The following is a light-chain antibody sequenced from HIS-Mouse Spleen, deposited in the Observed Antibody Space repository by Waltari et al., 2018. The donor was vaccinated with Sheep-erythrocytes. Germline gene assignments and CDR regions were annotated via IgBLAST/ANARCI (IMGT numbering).Light chain of an antibody. CDR3: QQRSNWLT. Sequence: EIVLTQSPATLSLSPGERATLSCRASQSVSSYLAWYQQKPCQAPRLLIYDASNRATVIPARFSGSWSGTDFTLTISSLEPEDFAVYYCQQRSNWLTFGGGTKVEIK. CDR1: QSVSSY. CDR2: DAS. J-gene: IGKJ4*01. V-gene: IGKV3-11*01.